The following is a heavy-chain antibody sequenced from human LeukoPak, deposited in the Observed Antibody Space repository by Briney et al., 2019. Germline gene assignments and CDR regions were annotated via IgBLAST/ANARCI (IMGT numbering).Heavy chain of an antibody. CDR3: ARPTAVGATPRAFDI. D-gene: IGHD1-26*01. V-gene: IGHV3-48*03. Sequence: GGSLRLSYAASGFTFSSYEMNWVRQAPGKGLEWVSYISSSGGTIYYADSVKGRFTISRDNAKSSLYLQMNSLRAEDTAVYYCARPTAVGATPRAFDIWGQGTMVIVS. CDR2: ISSSGGTI. CDR1: GFTFSSYE. J-gene: IGHJ3*02.